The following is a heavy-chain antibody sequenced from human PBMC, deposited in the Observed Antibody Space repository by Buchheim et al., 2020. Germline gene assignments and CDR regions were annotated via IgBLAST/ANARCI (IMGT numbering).Heavy chain of an antibody. D-gene: IGHD3-9*01. J-gene: IGHJ4*02. V-gene: IGHV1-8*01. CDR1: GYTFTSYD. Sequence: QVQLVQSGAEVKKPGASVKVSCKASGYTFTSYDINWVRQATGQGLEWMGWMNPNSGNTGYAQKFQGRVTMTRKTPISTAIMGLSSLRSEDTAVYYCAREVAGNFDWLLCYTPGGYYFDYWGQGTL. CDR2: MNPNSGNT. CDR3: AREVAGNFDWLLCYTPGGYYFDY.